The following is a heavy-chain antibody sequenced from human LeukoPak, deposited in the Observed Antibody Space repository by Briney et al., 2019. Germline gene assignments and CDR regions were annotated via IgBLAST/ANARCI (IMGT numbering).Heavy chain of an antibody. Sequence: ASVKVSCKASGYTFTGYCMHWVRQAPGQGLEWMGWINPNSGGTNYAQKFQSRVTMTRDTSVSTAYMELSRLRSDDTAVYYCARGALLLWFGESNDYWGQGTLVTVSS. CDR1: GYTFTGYC. D-gene: IGHD3-10*01. V-gene: IGHV1-2*02. J-gene: IGHJ4*02. CDR2: INPNSGGT. CDR3: ARGALLLWFGESNDY.